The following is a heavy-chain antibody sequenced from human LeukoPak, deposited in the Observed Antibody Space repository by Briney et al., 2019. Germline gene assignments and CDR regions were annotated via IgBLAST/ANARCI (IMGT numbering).Heavy chain of an antibody. Sequence: GGSLRLSCAASGFTFSDYYMSWIRQAPGKGLEWVSYISSSGSTIYYADSVKGRFTISRDNAKNSLYLQMNSLRAEDTAVYYCARPPITIFGVAQAGYYYMDVWGKGTTVTVSS. V-gene: IGHV3-11*04. D-gene: IGHD3-3*01. CDR3: ARPPITIFGVAQAGYYYMDV. J-gene: IGHJ6*03. CDR2: ISSSGSTI. CDR1: GFTFSDYY.